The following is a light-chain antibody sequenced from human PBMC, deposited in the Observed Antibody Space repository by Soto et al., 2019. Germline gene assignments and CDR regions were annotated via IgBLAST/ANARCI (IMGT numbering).Light chain of an antibody. CDR3: SSYAGSNKNV. J-gene: IGLJ1*01. CDR1: SSDVGGYNY. V-gene: IGLV2-8*01. Sequence: QSALTQPPSASGSPGQSVTISCTGTSSDVGGYNYVSWYQQHPGKAPKLMIYEVSKRPSGVPDRSSVSKSGNTASLTVSGLQAEDEADYYCSSYAGSNKNVFGTGTKVTVL. CDR2: EVS.